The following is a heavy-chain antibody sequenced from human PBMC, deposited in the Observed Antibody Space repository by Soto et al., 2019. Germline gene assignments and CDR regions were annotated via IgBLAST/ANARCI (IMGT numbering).Heavy chain of an antibody. Sequence: EVQLLESGGGLVQPGGSLRLSCAASGFTFSSYAMSWVRQAPGKGLEWVSAISGSGGSTYYADSVKGRFTISRDNSKNTLYLHMNSLRAEDTAVYYCSTMIVVVTTGGWGQGTLVTVSS. CDR3: STMIVVVTTGG. D-gene: IGHD3-22*01. CDR1: GFTFSSYA. J-gene: IGHJ4*02. CDR2: ISGSGGST. V-gene: IGHV3-23*01.